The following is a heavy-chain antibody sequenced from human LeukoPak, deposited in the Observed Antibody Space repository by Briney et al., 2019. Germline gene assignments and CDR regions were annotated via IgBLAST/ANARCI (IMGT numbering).Heavy chain of an antibody. V-gene: IGHV4-39*07. CDR1: GGSISSGSYY. J-gene: IGHJ5*02. CDR2: IYYSGST. CDR3: ARETPSYSSSWYVRRNWFDP. Sequence: PSETLSLTCTVAGGSISSGSYYWGWIRQPPGKGLEWIGSIYYSGSTYYNPSLKSRITVSLDTSKNQFSLKLSFVTAADTAVYYCARETPSYSSSWYVRRNWFDPWGQGTLVTVSS. D-gene: IGHD6-13*01.